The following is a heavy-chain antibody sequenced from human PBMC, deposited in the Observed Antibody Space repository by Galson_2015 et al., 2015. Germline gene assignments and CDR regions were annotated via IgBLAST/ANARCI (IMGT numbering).Heavy chain of an antibody. J-gene: IGHJ2*01. CDR3: GRSHDSRGYYGFDT. CDR2: ISSSGSTI. CDR1: GFSFSDYF. D-gene: IGHD3-22*01. V-gene: IGHV3-11*01. Sequence: SLRLSCAVSGFSFSDYFMSWFRQAPGKGLEWVSYISSSGSTIYYADSVKGRFSISRDNAKNSLYLQMNSLRAEDTAVYYCGRSHDSRGYYGFDTWGRGTRVTVSS.